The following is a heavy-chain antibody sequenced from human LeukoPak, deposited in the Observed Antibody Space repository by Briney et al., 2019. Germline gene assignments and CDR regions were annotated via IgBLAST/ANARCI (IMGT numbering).Heavy chain of an antibody. CDR2: IRYDGSNK. D-gene: IGHD3-10*01. V-gene: IGHV3-30*02. CDR1: GFSFSSYG. J-gene: IGHJ6*03. CDR3: ARETSQKGTHYMDV. Sequence: GGSLRLSCAASGFSFSSYGMHWVRQAPGKGLEWVAFIRYDGSNKYYADSVKGRFTISRDNSKNTLYLQMNSLRAGDTAVYYCARETSQKGTHYMDVWGKGTTVTISS.